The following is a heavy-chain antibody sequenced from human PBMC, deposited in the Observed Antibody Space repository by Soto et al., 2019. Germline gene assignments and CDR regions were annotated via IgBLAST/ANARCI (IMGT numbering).Heavy chain of an antibody. CDR2: IDPSDSWT. V-gene: IGHV5-10-1*01. CDR1: GYSFSNYW. J-gene: IGHJ5*02. CDR3: AILVGVGAVNWFGP. Sequence: GESLKISCKGSGYSFSNYWISWVRQMPGKGLEWMGRIDPSDSWTHYSPSFQGHVTISADKSISTVYLQWSSLKASDTAVYYCAILVGVGAVNWFGPLCPGTLVTVS. D-gene: IGHD1-26*01.